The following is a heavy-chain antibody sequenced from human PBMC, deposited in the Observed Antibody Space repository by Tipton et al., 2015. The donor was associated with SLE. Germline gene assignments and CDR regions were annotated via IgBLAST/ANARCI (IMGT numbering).Heavy chain of an antibody. CDR3: ARVADYYGSGHYCYYMDV. Sequence: TLSLTCTVSGGSISSYYWSWIRQPPGKGLEWIGYIYYSGSTNYNPSLKSRVTISVDTSKNQFSLKLSSVAAADTAVYYCARVADYYGSGHYCYYMDVWGKGTTVPVSS. V-gene: IGHV4-59*01. CDR1: GGSISSYY. D-gene: IGHD3-10*01. J-gene: IGHJ6*03. CDR2: IYYSGST.